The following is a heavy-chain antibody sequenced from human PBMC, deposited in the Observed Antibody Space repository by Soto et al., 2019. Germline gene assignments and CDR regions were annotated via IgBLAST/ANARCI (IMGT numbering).Heavy chain of an antibody. V-gene: IGHV4-34*01. CDR3: ARGYGSGWKN. CDR2: INHSGST. D-gene: IGHD6-19*01. Sequence: SETLSLTCAVYGGSFSGYYWSWIRQPPGKGLEWIGEINHSGSTNYNPSLKSRVTISVDTSENQFSLKLSSVTAADTAVYYCARGYGSGWKNWGQGTLVTVSS. CDR1: GGSFSGYY. J-gene: IGHJ4*02.